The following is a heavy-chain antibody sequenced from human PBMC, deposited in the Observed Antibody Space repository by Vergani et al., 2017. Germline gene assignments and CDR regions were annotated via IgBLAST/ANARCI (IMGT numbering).Heavy chain of an antibody. V-gene: IGHV5-51*03. CDR2: IYPGDSDT. Sequence: EVQLVQSGAEVKKPGESLKISCKGSGYSFTSYWIGWVRQMPGKGLEWMGIIYPGDSDTRYSPFFQGQVTISADKSISTAYLQWSSLKASDTAMYYCARRNPGYSSGWAWNYWGQGTLVTVSS. CDR3: ARRNPGYSSGWAWNY. J-gene: IGHJ4*02. CDR1: GYSFTSYW. D-gene: IGHD6-19*01.